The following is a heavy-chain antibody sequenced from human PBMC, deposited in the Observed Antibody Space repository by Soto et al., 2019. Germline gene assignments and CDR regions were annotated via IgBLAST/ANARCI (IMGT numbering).Heavy chain of an antibody. J-gene: IGHJ4*02. CDR1: GVCLTSCNW. CDR3: ARLVYDTRLNYMYFDF. V-gene: IGHV4-4*02. D-gene: IGHD3-10*01. Sequence: SETMSLTCAVSGVCLTSCNWCTWVRQSPQRGLEYIGEIFHDGTANYYPSFERRVAMSVDTSRNQFSLKLTSVTAADTAVYFCARLVYDTRLNYMYFDFWGPGTLVTVSS. CDR2: IFHDGTA.